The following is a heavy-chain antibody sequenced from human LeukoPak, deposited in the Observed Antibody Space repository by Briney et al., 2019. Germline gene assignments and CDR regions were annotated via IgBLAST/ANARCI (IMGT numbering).Heavy chain of an antibody. Sequence: GASVKVSCKASGYTFTSFDINWVRQATGQGLEWMGWISAYNGNTNYAQKLQGRVTMTTDTSTSTAYMELRSLRSDDTAVYYCARVQLWLRPYFDYWGQGTLVTVSS. D-gene: IGHD5-18*01. V-gene: IGHV1-18*01. J-gene: IGHJ4*02. CDR3: ARVQLWLRPYFDY. CDR2: ISAYNGNT. CDR1: GYTFTSFD.